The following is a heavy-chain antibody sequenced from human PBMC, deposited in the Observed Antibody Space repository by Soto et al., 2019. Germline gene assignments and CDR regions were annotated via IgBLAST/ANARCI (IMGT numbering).Heavy chain of an antibody. D-gene: IGHD4-17*01. V-gene: IGHV4-34*01. J-gene: IGHJ5*02. CDR2: IDHNGNT. Sequence: PSETLSLTCAVYGGSFSDSHGSWIRQSPGKGLEWIAEIDHNGNTNYNPSLKSRVTMSLDTSRNQFSLRLASVTAADTAVYYCARGIRSPWPWGQGTLVTVSS. CDR1: GGSFSDSH. CDR3: ARGIRSPWP.